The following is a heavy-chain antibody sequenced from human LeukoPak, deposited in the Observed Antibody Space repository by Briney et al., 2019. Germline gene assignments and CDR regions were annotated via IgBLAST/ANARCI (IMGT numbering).Heavy chain of an antibody. V-gene: IGHV3-9*03. CDR1: GFTFDDYA. J-gene: IGHJ3*02. CDR3: AKARGATITSLDAFDI. D-gene: IGHD5-12*01. CDR2: ISWNSGSI. Sequence: GGSLRLSCAASGFTFDDYAMHWVRQAPGKGLEWVSGISWNSGSIGYADSVKGRFTISRGNAKNSLYLQMNSLRAEDMALYYCAKARGATITSLDAFDIWGQGTMVTVSS.